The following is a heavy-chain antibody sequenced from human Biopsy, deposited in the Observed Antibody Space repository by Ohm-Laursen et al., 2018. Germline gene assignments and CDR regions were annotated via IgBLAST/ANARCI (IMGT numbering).Heavy chain of an antibody. D-gene: IGHD5-24*01. V-gene: IGHV4-34*01. Sequence: TLSLTCAVYGGSLSGYYWNWIRQSPGKGLEWIGEINHRGFTSNNPSLKSRVTISVDTSKKQFSLRLSSVTAADTAVYYCASAGYNPDWNFDLWGRGTRVTVSS. J-gene: IGHJ2*01. CDR2: INHRGFT. CDR1: GGSLSGYY. CDR3: ASAGYNPDWNFDL.